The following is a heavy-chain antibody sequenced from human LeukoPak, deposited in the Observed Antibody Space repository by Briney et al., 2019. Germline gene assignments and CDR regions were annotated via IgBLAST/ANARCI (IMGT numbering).Heavy chain of an antibody. CDR3: ARLDSSSGNWFDP. CDR2: IYHSGST. J-gene: IGHJ5*02. Sequence: SETLSLTCAVSGYSISSGYYWGWIRQPPGKGLEWIGSIYHSGSTYYNPSLKSRVTISVDTSKNQFSLKLSSVTAAGTAVYYCARLDSSSGNWFDPWGQGTLVIVSS. V-gene: IGHV4-38-2*01. D-gene: IGHD6-13*01. CDR1: GYSISSGYY.